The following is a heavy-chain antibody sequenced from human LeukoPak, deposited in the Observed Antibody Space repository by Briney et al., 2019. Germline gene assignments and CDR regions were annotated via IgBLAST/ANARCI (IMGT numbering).Heavy chain of an antibody. Sequence: SSETLSLTCAVYGGSFSGYYWSWIRQPPGKGLEWIGEINHSGSTNYNPSLKSRVTISVDTSKNQFSLKLSSVTAADTAVYYCAKLTLDTAMAPNWFDPWGQGTLVTVSS. CDR2: INHSGST. CDR3: AKLTLDTAMAPNWFDP. J-gene: IGHJ5*02. D-gene: IGHD5-18*01. CDR1: GGSFSGYY. V-gene: IGHV4-34*01.